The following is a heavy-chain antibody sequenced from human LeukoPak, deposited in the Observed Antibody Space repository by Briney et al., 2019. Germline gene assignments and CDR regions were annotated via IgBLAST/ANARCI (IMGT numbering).Heavy chain of an antibody. Sequence: SVKVSCKTSGFTFSTSAVQWVRQARGQGLEWIGWIVVGSGATNYAQSLQGRFTITRDMSTNTAYMELSRLRSDDTAVYYCARVGTNDAFDIWGQGTMVTVSS. J-gene: IGHJ3*02. CDR3: ARVGTNDAFDI. V-gene: IGHV1-58*01. D-gene: IGHD1-1*01. CDR2: IVVGSGAT. CDR1: GFTFSTSA.